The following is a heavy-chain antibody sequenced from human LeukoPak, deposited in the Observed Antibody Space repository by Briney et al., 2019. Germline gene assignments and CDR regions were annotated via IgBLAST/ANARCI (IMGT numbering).Heavy chain of an antibody. CDR3: ARGGTGAFDY. D-gene: IGHD2-8*02. V-gene: IGHV3-11*06. CDR2: ISSTSAYT. CDR1: GLPFTSGFTFSDYY. Sequence: PGGSLRLSCAASGLPFTSGFTFSDYYMSWIRQAPGKGLEWVSYISSTSAYTSYADSVKGRFTISRDNANNSLFLQMNGLRAEDTAIYYCARGGTGAFDYWGQGTLVTVSS. J-gene: IGHJ4*02.